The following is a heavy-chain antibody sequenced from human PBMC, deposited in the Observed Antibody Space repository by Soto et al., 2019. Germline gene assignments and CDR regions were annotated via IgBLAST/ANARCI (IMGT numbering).Heavy chain of an antibody. J-gene: IGHJ6*02. V-gene: IGHV1-69*01. CDR1: GGTFSSYA. D-gene: IGHD6-13*01. CDR3: ARALSSSWGRRGREYYYYGMDV. Sequence: QVQLVQSGAAVKKPGSSVKVSCKASGGTFSSYAISLVRQAPGQGLEWMGGIIPIFGTANYAQKFQGRVTITAYESTSTAYMGLSSLRSEDTAVYYCARALSSSWGRRGREYYYYGMDVWGQGTTVTVSS. CDR2: IIPIFGTA.